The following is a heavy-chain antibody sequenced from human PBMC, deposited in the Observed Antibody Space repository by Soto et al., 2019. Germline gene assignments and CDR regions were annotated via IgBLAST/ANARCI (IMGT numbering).Heavy chain of an antibody. Sequence: QVQLQESGPGLVKPSETLSLTCTVSGGSVSSGSYYWSWIRQPPGKGLEWIGYIYYSGSTNYNPSLKGRVTKSENASKNQFPRKRGAATPADTAVYYGARNREDIWRYYGMDVWGQGTTVTVSS. CDR1: GGSVSSGSYY. CDR3: ARNREDIWRYYGMDV. J-gene: IGHJ6*02. V-gene: IGHV4-61*01. CDR2: IYYSGST. D-gene: IGHD2-15*01.